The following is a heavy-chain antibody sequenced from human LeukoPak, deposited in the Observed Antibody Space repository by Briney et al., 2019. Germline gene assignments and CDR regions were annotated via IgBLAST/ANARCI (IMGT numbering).Heavy chain of an antibody. D-gene: IGHD2-2*01. CDR1: GGSISSSSYY. CDR3: AALSVYCSSTSCYHMDV. J-gene: IGHJ6*03. Sequence: SETLSLTCTVSGGSISSSSYYWGWIRQPPGKGLEWIGSIYYSGSTYYNPSLKSRVTISVDTSKNQFSLKLSSVTAADTAVYYCAALSVYCSSTSCYHMDVWGKGTTVTVSS. CDR2: IYYSGST. V-gene: IGHV4-39*07.